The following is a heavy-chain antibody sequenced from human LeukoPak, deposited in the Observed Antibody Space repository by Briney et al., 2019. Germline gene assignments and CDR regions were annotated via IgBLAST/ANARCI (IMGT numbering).Heavy chain of an antibody. CDR1: GFTFSSYG. CDR2: IRYDGSNK. Sequence: GGSLRLSCAASGFTFSSYGMHWVRQAPGKGLEWVAFIRYDGSNKYYADSVKGRFTISRDNSKNTLYLQMDSLRVEDTAIYYCAKDGGSCFSLDCSEEGDYWGQGTLVTVSS. J-gene: IGHJ4*02. CDR3: AKDGGSCFSLDCSEEGDY. D-gene: IGHD2-21*02. V-gene: IGHV3-30*02.